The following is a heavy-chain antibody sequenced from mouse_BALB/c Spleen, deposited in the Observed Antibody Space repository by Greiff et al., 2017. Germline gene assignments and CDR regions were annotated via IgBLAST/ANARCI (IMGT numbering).Heavy chain of an antibody. CDR1: GYTFTSYT. CDR2: INPSSGYT. J-gene: IGHJ4*01. V-gene: IGHV1-4*02. D-gene: IGHD1-2*01. Sequence: QVQLQQSAAELARPGASVKMSCKASGYTFTSYTMHWVKQRPGQGLEWIGYINPSSGYTEYNQKFKDKTTLTADKSSSTAYMQLSSLTSEDSAVYYCARGVLRLRPLYYAMDYWGQGTSVTVSS. CDR3: ARGVLRLRPLYYAMDY.